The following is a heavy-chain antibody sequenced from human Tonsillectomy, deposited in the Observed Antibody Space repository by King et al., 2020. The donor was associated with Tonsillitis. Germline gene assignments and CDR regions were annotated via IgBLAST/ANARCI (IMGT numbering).Heavy chain of an antibody. CDR3: ARGGGAVGGAFDL. J-gene: IGHJ3*01. CDR2: INPNTGGT. Sequence: QLVQSGAEVKKPGASVKVSCKASGYTFTGYYIHWVRQAPGQGLEWMGWINPNTGGTNHAQKFQGRVTMTRDTSISTAYMELSRLRSDDTAVYYCARGGGAVGGAFDLWGQGTIVTVSS. D-gene: IGHD3-16*01. CDR1: GYTFTGYY. V-gene: IGHV1-2*02.